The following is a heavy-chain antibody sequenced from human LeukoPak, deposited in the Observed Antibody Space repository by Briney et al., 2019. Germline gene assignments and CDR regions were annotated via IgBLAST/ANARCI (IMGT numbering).Heavy chain of an antibody. J-gene: IGHJ4*02. D-gene: IGHD3-10*01. Sequence: SETLSLTCTVSGGSISSYYWSWIRQPPRKGLEWIGYIYYSGSTNYNPSLKSRVTISVDTSKNQFSLKLSSVTAADTAVYYCARSGGGWVDYWGQGTLVTVSS. CDR1: GGSISSYY. CDR3: ARSGGGWVDY. V-gene: IGHV4-59*01. CDR2: IYYSGST.